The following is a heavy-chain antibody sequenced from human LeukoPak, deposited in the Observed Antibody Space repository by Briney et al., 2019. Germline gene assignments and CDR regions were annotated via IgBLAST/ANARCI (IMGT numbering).Heavy chain of an antibody. J-gene: IGHJ4*02. D-gene: IGHD1-26*01. CDR2: ISGSGGST. Sequence: GGSLRLSCAASGFSFSSSWMSWVRQAPGKGLEWVSAISGSGGSTYYADSVKGRFTISRDNSKNTLYLQMNSLRAEDTAVYYCAKGTEWELLHYFDYWGQGTLVTVSS. CDR1: GFSFSSSW. CDR3: AKGTEWELLHYFDY. V-gene: IGHV3-23*01.